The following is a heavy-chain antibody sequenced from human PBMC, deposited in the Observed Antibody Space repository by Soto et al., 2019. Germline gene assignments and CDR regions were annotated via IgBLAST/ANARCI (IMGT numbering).Heavy chain of an antibody. Sequence: EVHLLESGGGLVQPGGSLTLCCAGSGFAFHTYDMTWVRQAPGKGLEWVSMISNRGSPYYSGSVRGRFTISRDNSNSILYLQMNSLRADDTAIYFCAKNWGTPAPDDYWGQGTLVTVSS. V-gene: IGHV3-23*01. D-gene: IGHD6-13*01. CDR2: MISNRGSP. CDR1: GFAFHTYD. J-gene: IGHJ4*02. CDR3: AKNWGTPAPDDY.